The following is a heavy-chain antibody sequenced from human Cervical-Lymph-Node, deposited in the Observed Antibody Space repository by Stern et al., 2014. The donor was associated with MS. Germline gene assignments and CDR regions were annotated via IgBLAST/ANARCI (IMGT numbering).Heavy chain of an antibody. V-gene: IGHV5-51*01. CDR3: ARQIEGIPGL. CDR1: GYGFSDYW. J-gene: IGHJ4*02. CDR2: IYPGDSDT. D-gene: IGHD6-13*01. Sequence: QLVQSGAVVRKPGDSLRISCTGSGYGFSDYWIGWVRQMPGKGLEWIGVIYPGDSDTTYSPSFEGQVTMSADKSVAPAYLQWSSLKASDTAIYFCARQIEGIPGLWGQGTLVTVSS.